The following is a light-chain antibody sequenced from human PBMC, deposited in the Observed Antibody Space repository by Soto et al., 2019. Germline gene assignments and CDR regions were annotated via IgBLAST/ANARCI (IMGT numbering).Light chain of an antibody. Sequence: SYELTQPLSVSVALGQTARITCGGNNIGSKNEHWYQQKPAQAPVLVIYRDSNRPSGIPERFSGSNSGKTATRTTSRAQAGDEADYSFQWWDSSTAVFGGGTKLTVL. CDR1: NIGSKN. CDR2: RDS. J-gene: IGLJ3*02. V-gene: IGLV3-9*01. CDR3: QWWDSSTAV.